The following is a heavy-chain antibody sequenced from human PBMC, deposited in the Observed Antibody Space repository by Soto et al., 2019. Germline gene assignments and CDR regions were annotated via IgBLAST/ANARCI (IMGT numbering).Heavy chain of an antibody. J-gene: IGHJ4*02. V-gene: IGHV2-5*02. CDR3: AHRPSFDY. CDR2: IYWDDDK. Sequence: SGPTLVNPTQTLTLTCTFSGFSLSTSGVGVGWIRQPPGKAMEWLELIYWDDDKRSSQSLKSRLTITKEPYKNQVFLTMPNMDPLDSATYYCAHRPSFDYWGQGTLVTVSS. CDR1: GFSLSTSGVG.